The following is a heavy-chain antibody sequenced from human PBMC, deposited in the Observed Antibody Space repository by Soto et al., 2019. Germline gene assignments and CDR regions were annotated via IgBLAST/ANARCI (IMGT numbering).Heavy chain of an antibody. D-gene: IGHD4-17*01. Sequence: PGGSLRLSCAASGFTFSSYSMNWVRQAPGKGQEWVSYISSSSSTIYYADSVKGRFTISRDNAKNSLYLQMNSLRAEDTALYYCARESLDYGDFRYLSEYWDQGTLVTVSS. CDR1: GFTFSSYS. V-gene: IGHV3-48*01. CDR3: ARESLDYGDFRYLSEY. J-gene: IGHJ4*02. CDR2: ISSSSSTI.